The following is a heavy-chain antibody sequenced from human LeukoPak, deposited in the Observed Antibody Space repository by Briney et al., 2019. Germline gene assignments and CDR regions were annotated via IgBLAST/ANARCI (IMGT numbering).Heavy chain of an antibody. D-gene: IGHD3-9*01. V-gene: IGHV4-59*04. CDR3: ARGVTIFSYMDV. CDR2: IYYSGST. CDR1: GGSVSSYY. Sequence: PSETLSLTCTVSGGSVSSYYWSWIRQPPGKGLEWIGNIYYSGSTYFNPSLKSRLTISVDTSKNQFSLKLSAVTAADTAVYYCARGVTIFSYMDVWGKGTTVTVSS. J-gene: IGHJ6*03.